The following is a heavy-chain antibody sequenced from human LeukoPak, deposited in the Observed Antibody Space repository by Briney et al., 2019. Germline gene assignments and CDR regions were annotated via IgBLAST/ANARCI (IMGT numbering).Heavy chain of an antibody. CDR1: GFTFSSYA. Sequence: GGSLRLSCGASGFTFSSYAMSWVRQAPGKGLEWVAFIRNDGNNKYYADSVKGRFAISRDNSKNTLSLQMNNLRAEDTAVYYCVKDSDWAFAYWGQGIPVTVST. CDR2: IRNDGNNK. D-gene: IGHD3-9*01. V-gene: IGHV3-30*02. J-gene: IGHJ4*02. CDR3: VKDSDWAFAY.